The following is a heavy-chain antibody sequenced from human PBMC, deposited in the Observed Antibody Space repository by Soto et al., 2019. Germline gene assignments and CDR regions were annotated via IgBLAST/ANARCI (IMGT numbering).Heavy chain of an antibody. J-gene: IGHJ4*02. CDR1: GFTFSSYS. CDR3: ARARPGYYFDY. V-gene: IGHV3-21*01. CDR2: ISSSSSYI. Sequence: GGSLRLSCAASGFTFSSYSMNWVRQAPGKGLEWVSSISSSSSYIYYADSVKGRFTISRDNAKNSPYLQMNSLRAEDTAVYYCARARPGYYFDYWGQGTLVTVSS.